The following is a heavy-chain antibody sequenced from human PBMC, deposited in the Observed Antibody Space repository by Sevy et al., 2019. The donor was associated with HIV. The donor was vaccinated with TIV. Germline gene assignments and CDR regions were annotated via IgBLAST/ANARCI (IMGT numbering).Heavy chain of an antibody. CDR1: GFTFSIYW. D-gene: IGHD4-17*01. Sequence: GGSLRLSCAASGFTFSIYWMTWVRQAPGKGLEWVANIKQDGSEKYYVDSVKGRFTISRDNAKNSLYLQMNSLGADDTAGYYCAGDWGDDFDDRRASYYYFYGMDVWGQGTTVTVSS. V-gene: IGHV3-7*01. CDR2: IKQDGSEK. CDR3: AGDWGDDFDDRRASYYYFYGMDV. J-gene: IGHJ6*02.